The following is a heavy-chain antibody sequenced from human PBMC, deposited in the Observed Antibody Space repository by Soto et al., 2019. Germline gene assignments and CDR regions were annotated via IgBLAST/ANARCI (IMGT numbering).Heavy chain of an antibody. CDR2: IYYSGST. CDR3: AREGGIVGATAADY. J-gene: IGHJ4*02. Sequence: QVQLQESGPGLVKPSQTLSLTCTVSGGSISSGGYYWSWIRQHPGKGLEWIGDIYYSGSTYYNPSLKSRVTISVDTSKNLFSLKLSSVTAADTAVYYCAREGGIVGATAADYWGQGTLVTVSS. V-gene: IGHV4-31*03. D-gene: IGHD1-26*01. CDR1: GGSISSGGYY.